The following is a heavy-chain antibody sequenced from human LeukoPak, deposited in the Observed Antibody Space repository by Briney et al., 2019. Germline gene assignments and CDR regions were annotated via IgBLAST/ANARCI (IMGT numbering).Heavy chain of an antibody. V-gene: IGHV3-48*04. CDR2: ISKSGRII. CDR3: VRVGSTWPLDY. J-gene: IGHJ4*02. D-gene: IGHD6-13*01. Sequence: GGSLRLSCAASGFTFSSYSMNWVRQAPGKGLEWVSYISKSGRIIYYADSVKGRFTISRDNAKNSLYLQMNSLRAEDTAVYYCVRVGSTWPLDYWGQGTLVTVSS. CDR1: GFTFSSYS.